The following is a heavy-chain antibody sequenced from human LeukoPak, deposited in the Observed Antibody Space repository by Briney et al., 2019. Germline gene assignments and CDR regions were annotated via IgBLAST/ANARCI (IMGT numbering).Heavy chain of an antibody. D-gene: IGHD6-13*01. CDR1: GGSFSGYY. Sequence: SETLSLTCAVYGGSFSGYYWSWIRQPPGKGLEWIGEINHSGNTNYNPSLKSRVTISVDTSKNQFSLKLSSVTAADTAVYYCARVLRDGISSWYHARFDPWGQGTLVTVSS. CDR2: INHSGNT. V-gene: IGHV4-34*01. J-gene: IGHJ5*02. CDR3: ARVLRDGISSWYHARFDP.